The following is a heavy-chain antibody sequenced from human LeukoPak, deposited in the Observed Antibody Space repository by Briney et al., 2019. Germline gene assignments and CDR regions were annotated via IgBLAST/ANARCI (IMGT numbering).Heavy chain of an antibody. CDR2: IYYSGST. V-gene: IGHV4-59*12. CDR1: GGSISSYY. CDR3: ARGKPSYGSGTFYRPLEPNYMDV. Sequence: SETLSLTCTVSGGSISSYYWSWIRQPPGKGLEWIGYIYYSGSTNYNPSLKSRVTISVDTSKNQFSLKLSSVTAADTAVYYCARGKPSYGSGTFYRPLEPNYMDVWGKGTTVTVSS. D-gene: IGHD3-10*01. J-gene: IGHJ6*03.